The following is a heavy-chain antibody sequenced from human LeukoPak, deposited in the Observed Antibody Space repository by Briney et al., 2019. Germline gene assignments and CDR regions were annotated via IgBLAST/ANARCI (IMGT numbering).Heavy chain of an antibody. D-gene: IGHD3-22*01. J-gene: IGHJ5*02. V-gene: IGHV4-61*02. CDR1: GGSISSSSYY. Sequence: PSETLSLTCTVSGGSISSSSYYWGWVRQPAGKGLEWIGRIYTSGSTNYNPSLKSRVTISVDTSKNQFSLKLSSVTAADTAVYYCARDYYDSSGYYHVNWFDPWGQGTLVTVSS. CDR2: IYTSGST. CDR3: ARDYYDSSGYYHVNWFDP.